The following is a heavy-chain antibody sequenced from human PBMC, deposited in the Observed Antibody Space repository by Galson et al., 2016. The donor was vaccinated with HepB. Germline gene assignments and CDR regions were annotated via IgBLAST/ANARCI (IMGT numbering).Heavy chain of an antibody. CDR3: ARDPTSMTSWIDY. D-gene: IGHD5-18*01. J-gene: IGHJ4*02. CDR1: GFSLSSHG. V-gene: IGHV3-33*01. Sequence: SLRLSCAVSGFSLSSHGMHWVRQAPGKGLEWVAVIWYDGSNRNYAESVKGRFTISRDNSKNTLYLQMNSLRAEDTAIYYCARDPTSMTSWIDYWGQGTLVIVSS. CDR2: IWYDGSNR.